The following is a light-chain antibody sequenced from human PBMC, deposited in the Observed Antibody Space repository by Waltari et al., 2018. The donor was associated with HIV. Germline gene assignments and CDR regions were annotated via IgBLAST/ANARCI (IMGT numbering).Light chain of an antibody. V-gene: IGLV1-47*01. CDR2: AND. J-gene: IGLJ3*02. Sequence: QSVLTQPPSMSGTPGQRSTISCSGSISTVEISSVNWYQRVPGAAPKLLIFANDQRPLGVPDRFSGSKSGSSASLAISGLRSEDEAVYYCATWADILSAWVFGGGTRVTVL. CDR1: ISTVEISS. CDR3: ATWADILSAWV.